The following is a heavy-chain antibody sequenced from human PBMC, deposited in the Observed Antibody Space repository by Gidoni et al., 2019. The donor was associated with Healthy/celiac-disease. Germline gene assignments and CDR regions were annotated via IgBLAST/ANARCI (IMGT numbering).Heavy chain of an antibody. Sequence: EVQLVESGGGLVKPGGFLRLSCAASGFTFRSYSMNWVRQAPGKGLEWVSSISSSSSYIYYADSVKGRFTISRDNAKNSLYLQMNSLRAEDTAVYYCASRGVEGSWYYWFDPWGQGTLVTVSS. D-gene: IGHD6-13*01. V-gene: IGHV3-21*01. CDR1: GFTFRSYS. CDR2: ISSSSSYI. J-gene: IGHJ5*02. CDR3: ASRGVEGSWYYWFDP.